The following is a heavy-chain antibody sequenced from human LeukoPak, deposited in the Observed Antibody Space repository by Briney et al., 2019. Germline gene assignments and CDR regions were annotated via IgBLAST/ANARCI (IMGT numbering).Heavy chain of an antibody. J-gene: IGHJ4*02. V-gene: IGHV4-39*07. D-gene: IGHD6-13*01. CDR2: INHSGST. CDR3: ARGCHSSCIYFDY. Sequence: SSQTLSLTCTVSGGSISSSSYYWGWIRQPPGKGLEWIGEINHSGSTNYNPSLKSRVTISVDTSKNQFSLKLSSVTAADTAVYYCARGCHSSCIYFDYWGQGTLVTVSS. CDR1: GGSISSSSYY.